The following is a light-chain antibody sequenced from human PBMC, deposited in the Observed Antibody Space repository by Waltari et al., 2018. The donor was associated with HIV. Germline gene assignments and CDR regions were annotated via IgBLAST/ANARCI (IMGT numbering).Light chain of an antibody. CDR1: ALPKQY. J-gene: IGLJ2*01. V-gene: IGLV3-25*03. CDR2: KDS. CDR3: QSADSSGTYVV. Sequence: SYELTQPPSVSVSPGQTARITCSGDALPKQYAYWDQKKPGQAPVLVIYKDSERPSGIPERFSGSSSGTTVTLTISGVQAEDEADYYCQSADSSGTYVVFGGGTKLTVL.